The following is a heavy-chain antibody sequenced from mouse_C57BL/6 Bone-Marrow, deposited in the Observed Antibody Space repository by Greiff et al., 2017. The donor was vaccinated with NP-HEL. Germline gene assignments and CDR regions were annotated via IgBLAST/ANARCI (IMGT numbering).Heavy chain of an antibody. J-gene: IGHJ3*01. CDR1: GFTFSDYY. Sequence: EVQLQESGGGLVQPGGSLKLSCAASGFTFSDYYMYWVRQTPEKRLEWVAYISNGGGSTYYPDTVKGRFTISRDNAKNTRYLQMSRLKSEDTAMYYCARHESGGDYYGSSLAYWGQGTLVTVSA. CDR2: ISNGGGST. V-gene: IGHV5-12*01. CDR3: ARHESGGDYYGSSLAY. D-gene: IGHD1-1*01.